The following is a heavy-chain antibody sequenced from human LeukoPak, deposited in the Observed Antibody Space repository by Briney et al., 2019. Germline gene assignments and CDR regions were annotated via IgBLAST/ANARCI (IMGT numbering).Heavy chain of an antibody. CDR3: ARGVRDYYDSSGYYY. CDR1: GYTFTSYG. D-gene: IGHD3-22*01. Sequence: ASVKVSCKASGYTFTSYGISWVRQAPGQGLEWMGWISAYNGNTNYAQKLQGRVTMTTDTSTSTAYMELRSLRSDDTAVYYCARGVRDYYDSSGYYYWGQGTLVTVSS. J-gene: IGHJ4*02. V-gene: IGHV1-18*01. CDR2: ISAYNGNT.